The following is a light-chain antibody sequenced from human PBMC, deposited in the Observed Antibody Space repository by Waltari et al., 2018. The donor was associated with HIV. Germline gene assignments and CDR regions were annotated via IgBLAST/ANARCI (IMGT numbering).Light chain of an antibody. J-gene: IGKJ4*01. Sequence: EIVLTQSPDTLSLSSGERATLSCRASQSVSSYLAWYQQKPGQPPRLLIYDASNRATGIPARFSGSGSGTDFTLTITSLEPEDFAVYYCQQRANWPLTFGGGTKVEIK. CDR1: QSVSSY. CDR2: DAS. V-gene: IGKV3-11*01. CDR3: QQRANWPLT.